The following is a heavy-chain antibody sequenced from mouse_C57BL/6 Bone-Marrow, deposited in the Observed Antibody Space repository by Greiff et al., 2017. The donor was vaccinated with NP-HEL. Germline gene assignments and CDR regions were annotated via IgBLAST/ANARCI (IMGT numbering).Heavy chain of an antibody. Sequence: QVHVKQSGAELVRPGTSVKLSCKASGYTFTSYWMHWVKQRPGQGLEWIGVIDPSDSYTNYNQKFKGKATLTVDTSSSTAYMQLSSLTSEDSAVYYCATTVVATNFDVWGTGTTVPVSS. D-gene: IGHD1-1*01. J-gene: IGHJ1*03. V-gene: IGHV1-59*01. CDR1: GYTFTSYW. CDR2: IDPSDSYT. CDR3: ATTVVATNFDV.